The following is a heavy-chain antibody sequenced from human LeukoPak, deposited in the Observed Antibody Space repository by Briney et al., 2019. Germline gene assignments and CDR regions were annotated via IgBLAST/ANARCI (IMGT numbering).Heavy chain of an antibody. CDR2: ISSTGSTI. D-gene: IGHD5-12*01. CDR3: ARTAYSGYDFDY. V-gene: IGHV3-48*03. J-gene: IGHJ4*02. Sequence: PGGSLRLSXAASGFTFSSYEMNWVRQAPGKGLEWVSYISSTGSTIYYADSVKGRFTISRDNAKNSLYLQMNSLRAEDTAVYYCARTAYSGYDFDYWGQRTLVTVSS. CDR1: GFTFSSYE.